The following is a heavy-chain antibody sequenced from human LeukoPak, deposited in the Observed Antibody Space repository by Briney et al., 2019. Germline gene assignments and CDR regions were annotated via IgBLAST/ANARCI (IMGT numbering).Heavy chain of an antibody. CDR3: ARVSAGSYDPIFDY. V-gene: IGHV3-53*01. Sequence: GGSLRLSCAASGFTVSSNYMSWVRQAPGKGLEWVSVIYSGGSTYYADSVKGRFTISRDNSKNTLYLQMYSLRAEDTAVYYCARVSAGSYDPIFDYWGQGTLVTVSS. D-gene: IGHD1-26*01. CDR1: GFTVSSNY. CDR2: IYSGGST. J-gene: IGHJ4*02.